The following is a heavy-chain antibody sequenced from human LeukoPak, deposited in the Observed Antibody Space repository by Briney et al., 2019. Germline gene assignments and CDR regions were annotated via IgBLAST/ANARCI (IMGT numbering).Heavy chain of an antibody. CDR3: AKDRSGSYYSDAFDI. Sequence: PGGSLRLPCAASGFTFSSYAMSWVRQAPGKGLEWVSAISGSGGSTYYADSVKGRFTISRDNSKNTLYLQMNSLRAEDTAVYYCAKDRSGSYYSDAFDIWGQGTMVTVSS. V-gene: IGHV3-23*01. D-gene: IGHD1-26*01. J-gene: IGHJ3*02. CDR1: GFTFSSYA. CDR2: ISGSGGST.